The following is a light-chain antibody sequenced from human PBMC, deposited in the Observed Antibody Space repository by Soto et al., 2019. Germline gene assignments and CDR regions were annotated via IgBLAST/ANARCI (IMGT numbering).Light chain of an antibody. V-gene: IGKV3-20*01. J-gene: IGKJ1*01. CDR3: HQYDTSPTT. CDR1: QSVSSSY. Sequence: EIVLTQSPATLSLSPGERATLSCRASQSVSSSYLAWYQQKPGQAPRLLIYGASSRATGIPDRFSGSGSGTDFTLTISRLEPEDFAVYYCHQYDTSPTTFGQGTKVEI. CDR2: GAS.